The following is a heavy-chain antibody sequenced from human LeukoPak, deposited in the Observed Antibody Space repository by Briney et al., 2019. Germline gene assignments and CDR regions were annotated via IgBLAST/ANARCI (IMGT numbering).Heavy chain of an antibody. V-gene: IGHV4-59*01. D-gene: IGHD4-17*01. CDR3: AREGPYGDYARFDP. CDR2: TYYSGST. CDR1: GGSLSSYY. Sequence: SETLSLICTVSGGSLSSYYWSWIRQPPGKGLGGIGYTYYSGSTNYNPSLKSRVTISADTSKNQFSLKLSSVTAADTAVYYCAREGPYGDYARFDPWGQGTLVTVSS. J-gene: IGHJ5*02.